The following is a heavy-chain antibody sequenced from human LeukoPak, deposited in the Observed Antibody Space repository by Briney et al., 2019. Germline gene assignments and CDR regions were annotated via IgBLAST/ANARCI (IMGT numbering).Heavy chain of an antibody. V-gene: IGHV1-69*04. CDR2: IISILGIA. D-gene: IGHD6-6*01. Sequence: SVKVSCKASGGTFSSYAISWVRQAPGQGREWMGRIISILGIANYAQKFQGRVTLTADKSTSTAYMELSSLRPEDTAVYYCARDLGLGGSSSGKNGYYYYMDVWGKGTTVTVSS. J-gene: IGHJ6*03. CDR3: ARDLGLGGSSSGKNGYYYYMDV. CDR1: GGTFSSYA.